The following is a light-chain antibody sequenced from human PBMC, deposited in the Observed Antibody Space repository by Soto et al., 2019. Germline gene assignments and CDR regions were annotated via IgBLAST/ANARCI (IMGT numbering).Light chain of an antibody. J-gene: IGKJ5*01. CDR1: QSVSRSS. Sequence: EIVLTQSPGTLSLSRGERATLSCRASQSVSRSSLAWYRQNPGQPTWLLIYGAPNRASCVPARFSGSGSVTDFTLTISGLEPADFEMYYCHQEDSSPFTFGQRTRLHIK. CDR2: GAP. V-gene: IGKV3-20*01. CDR3: HQEDSSPFT.